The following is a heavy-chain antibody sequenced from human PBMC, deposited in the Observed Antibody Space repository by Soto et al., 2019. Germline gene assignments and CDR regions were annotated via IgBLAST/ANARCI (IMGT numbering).Heavy chain of an antibody. J-gene: IGHJ4*02. Sequence: GESLKISCEGFGYSFTSYWICWVRQMPGKGLEWMGIIYPRDSDTRYSPSFQGQVTISADKSISTAYLQWSSLKASDTAMYYCARPLSSGGHLPFDNWGQGTLVTVSS. CDR1: GYSFTSYW. CDR3: ARPLSSGGHLPFDN. V-gene: IGHV5-51*01. CDR2: IYPRDSDT. D-gene: IGHD3-10*01.